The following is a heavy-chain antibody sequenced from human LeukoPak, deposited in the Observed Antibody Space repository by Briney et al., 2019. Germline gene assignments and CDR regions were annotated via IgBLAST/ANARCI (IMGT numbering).Heavy chain of an antibody. CDR1: GFTFSSYA. Sequence: GGSLRLSCAASGFTFSSYAMSWVRQAPGKGLEWVSVISGSGGSTYYADSVKGRFTISRDNSKNTLYLQMNSLRAEDTAVYYCAKDYGDYVGLFDYWGQGTLVTVSS. D-gene: IGHD4-17*01. CDR2: ISGSGGST. J-gene: IGHJ4*02. V-gene: IGHV3-23*01. CDR3: AKDYGDYVGLFDY.